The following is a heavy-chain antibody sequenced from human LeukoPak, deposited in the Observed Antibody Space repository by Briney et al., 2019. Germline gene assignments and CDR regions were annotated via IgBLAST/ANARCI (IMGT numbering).Heavy chain of an antibody. J-gene: IGHJ5*02. CDR2: INPNSGGT. D-gene: IGHD3-22*01. V-gene: IGHV1-2*02. CDR3: ARGYYYDSSGYHRNWFDP. CDR1: GYTFSGYY. Sequence: ASVKVSCKASGYTFSGYYMHWVRQAPGQGLEWMGWINPNSGGTNYAQKFQGRVTMTRDTSISTAYMELSRLRSDDTAVYYCARGYYYDSSGYHRNWFDPWGQGTLVTVSS.